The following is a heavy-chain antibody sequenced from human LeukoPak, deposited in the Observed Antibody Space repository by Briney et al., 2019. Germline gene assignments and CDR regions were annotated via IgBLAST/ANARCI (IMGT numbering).Heavy chain of an antibody. D-gene: IGHD1-7*01. CDR2: TYYSGST. Sequence: KPSETLSLTCTVSGGSISSSSYYWGWIRQPPGKGLEWIGSTYYSGSTYYNPSLKSRVTISVDTSKNQFSLKLSSVTAADTAVYYCARGNWNYRRVDAFDIWGQGTMVTVSS. CDR1: GGSISSSSYY. CDR3: ARGNWNYRRVDAFDI. V-gene: IGHV4-39*07. J-gene: IGHJ3*02.